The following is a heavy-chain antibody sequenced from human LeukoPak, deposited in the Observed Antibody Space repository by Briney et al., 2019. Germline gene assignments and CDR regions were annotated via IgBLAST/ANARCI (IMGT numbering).Heavy chain of an antibody. V-gene: IGHV3-53*01. Sequence: GGSLRLSCAASGFTVSSNYMSWVRQAPGKGLEWVSVIYSGGSTYYADSVKGRFTISRDNSENTLYLQMNSLRAEDTAVYYCARDKAPPDYGGNSGAYYYGMDVWGQGTTVTVSS. CDR3: ARDKAPPDYGGNSGAYYYGMDV. D-gene: IGHD4-23*01. J-gene: IGHJ6*02. CDR1: GFTVSSNY. CDR2: IYSGGST.